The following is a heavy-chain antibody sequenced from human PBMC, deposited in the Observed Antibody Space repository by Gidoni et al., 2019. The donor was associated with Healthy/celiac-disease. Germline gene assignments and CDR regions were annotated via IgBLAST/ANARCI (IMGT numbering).Heavy chain of an antibody. J-gene: IGHJ4*02. D-gene: IGHD1-26*01. CDR3: ARDSGSYLPVDY. Sequence: QVQLVESGGGVVQPGRSLRLPCAASGFTFSSYAMHWVRQAPGKGLGWVAVISYDGSNKYYADSVKGRFTISRDNSKNTLYLQMNSLRAEDTAVYYCARDSGSYLPVDYWGQGTLVTVSS. CDR2: ISYDGSNK. V-gene: IGHV3-30*04. CDR1: GFTFSSYA.